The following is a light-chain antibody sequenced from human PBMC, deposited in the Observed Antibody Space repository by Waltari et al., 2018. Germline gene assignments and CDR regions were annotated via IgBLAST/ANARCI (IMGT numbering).Light chain of an antibody. CDR1: DIGSKS. CDR2: EEK. CDR3: QVWHFNNDHVWV. J-gene: IGLJ3*02. Sequence: SYVLTQPPSVSVAPGQTATITCGGEDIGSKSVHWYQQEPGQAPVLVIYEEKGRPPGIPGRFSGSKFGNTAALNITRGEAGDEADYYCQVWHFNNDHVWVFGGGTRLTVL. V-gene: IGLV3-21*02.